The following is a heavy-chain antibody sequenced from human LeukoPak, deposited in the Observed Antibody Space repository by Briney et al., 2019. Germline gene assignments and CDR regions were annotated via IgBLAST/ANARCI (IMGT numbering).Heavy chain of an antibody. CDR1: GFTFDDYG. D-gene: IGHD3-9*01. J-gene: IGHJ6*02. CDR3: ARAGDILTGYNYGMDV. Sequence: GGSLRLSCAASGFTFDDYGMSWVRQAPGKGLEWVSGINWNGGSTGYADSVKGRFTISRDNAKNSLYLQMNSLRAEDTALYHCARAGDILTGYNYGMDVWGQGTTVTVSS. CDR2: INWNGGST. V-gene: IGHV3-20*01.